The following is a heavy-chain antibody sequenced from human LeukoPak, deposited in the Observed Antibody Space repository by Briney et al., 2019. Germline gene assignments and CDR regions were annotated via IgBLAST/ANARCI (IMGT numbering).Heavy chain of an antibody. D-gene: IGHD1-7*01. CDR2: MYPSGTT. CDR1: GGSISGGY. CDR3: ARYATGTTDY. V-gene: IGHV4-4*08. Sequence: PSETLSLTCTVSGGSISGGYWSWMRQPPGKGPEWIGYMYPSGTTKFNPSLKSRVSISLDTSKNHLSLKLSSVTAADTAVYFCARYATGTTDYWGQGTLVTVSS. J-gene: IGHJ4*02.